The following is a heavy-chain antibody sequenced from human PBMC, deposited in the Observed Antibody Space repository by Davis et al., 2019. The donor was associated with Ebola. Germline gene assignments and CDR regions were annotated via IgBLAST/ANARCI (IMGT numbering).Heavy chain of an antibody. Sequence: ASVKVSCKASGYIFTSYAIHWVRQAPGQRLEWMGWINAGNGDTKYSQKFRGRVTITRDTSASTSYMELSSLRSEDTAVFYCARGDFDYYYYGMDVWGQGTTVTVSS. V-gene: IGHV1-3*01. CDR2: INAGNGDT. CDR1: GYIFTSYA. J-gene: IGHJ6*02. CDR3: ARGDFDYYYYGMDV.